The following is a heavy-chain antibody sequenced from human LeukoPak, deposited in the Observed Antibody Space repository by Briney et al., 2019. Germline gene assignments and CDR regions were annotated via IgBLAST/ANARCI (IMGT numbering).Heavy chain of an antibody. D-gene: IGHD3-10*01. CDR1: GGSVSSGSYY. Sequence: PSETLSLTCTVSGGSVSSGSYYWSWIRQPPGKGLEWIGYIYYSGSTNYNPFLKSRVTISVDTSKNQFSLKLSSVTAADTAVYYCARGAPSSDYYYYGMDVWGQGTTVTVSS. V-gene: IGHV4-61*01. CDR3: ARGAPSSDYYYYGMDV. CDR2: IYYSGST. J-gene: IGHJ6*02.